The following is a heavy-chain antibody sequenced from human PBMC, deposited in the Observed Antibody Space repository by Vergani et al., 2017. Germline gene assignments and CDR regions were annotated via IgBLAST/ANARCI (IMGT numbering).Heavy chain of an antibody. D-gene: IGHD3-3*01. CDR2: ISSSSSYI. CDR3: ARASIFGKVGHYYYMDV. CDR1: GFTFSSYS. V-gene: IGHV3-21*01. Sequence: EVQLVESGGGLVKPGGSLRLSCAASGFTFSSYSMNWVRQAPGKGLEWVSSISSSSSYIYYADSVKGRFTISRDNAKNSLYLQMNSLRAEDTAVYYCARASIFGKVGHYYYMDVWGKGTTVTVSS. J-gene: IGHJ6*03.